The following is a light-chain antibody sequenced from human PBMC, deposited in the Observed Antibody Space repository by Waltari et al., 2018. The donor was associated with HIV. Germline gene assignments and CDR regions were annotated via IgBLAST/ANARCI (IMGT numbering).Light chain of an antibody. J-gene: IGLJ1*01. CDR2: CKN. CDR1: SLRSYY. CDR3: HSRDSSGNSYV. Sequence: SSELTQDPDVSVALGQTLKITCQGDSLRSYYSNWYQQKPGQAPVLVLHCKNSRPSGVPDRFSGSNSGTTASLTITGAQAEDEAVYYCHSRDSSGNSYVFGNGTQVTVL. V-gene: IGLV3-19*01.